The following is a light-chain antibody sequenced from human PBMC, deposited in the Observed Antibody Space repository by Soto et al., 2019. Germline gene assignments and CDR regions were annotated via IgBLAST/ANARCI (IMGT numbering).Light chain of an antibody. Sequence: DIQMTQSPSTLSASVGDRVTITCRASQSISSWLAWYQQKPGKAPKLLIYKASSLESGVPSRFSGSGSGTEFTLPISTLPFVFFASNHRKEYNIFSRTCAQGP. CDR1: QSISSW. V-gene: IGKV1-5*03. J-gene: IGKJ1*01. CDR3: KEYNIFSRT. CDR2: KAS.